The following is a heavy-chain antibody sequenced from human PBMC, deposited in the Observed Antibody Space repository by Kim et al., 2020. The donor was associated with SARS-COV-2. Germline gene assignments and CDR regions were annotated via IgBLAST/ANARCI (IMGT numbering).Heavy chain of an antibody. Sequence: GGSLRLSCEASGITFSDYSMSWIRQAPGKGLEWVSYISSSGSYTKYADSLKGRFTISRDKAENSLYLEMNSLSADDTAVYYCARVPVGASSWYYFDSWG. CDR2: ISSSGSYT. D-gene: IGHD6-13*01. V-gene: IGHV3-11*05. J-gene: IGHJ4*01. CDR1: GITFSDYS. CDR3: ARVPVGASSWYYFDS.